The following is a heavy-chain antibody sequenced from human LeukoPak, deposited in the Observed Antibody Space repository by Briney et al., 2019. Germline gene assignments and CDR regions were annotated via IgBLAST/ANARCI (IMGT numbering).Heavy chain of an antibody. D-gene: IGHD4-17*01. J-gene: IGHJ4*02. V-gene: IGHV3-23*01. Sequence: GGSLRLSCAASGFTFSNYAMSWVRQAPGKGLEWVSAVTRSGGGTYYADSVKGRFTISRDNSKNTLYLQMNSLRAEDTAVYYCAKGYEYGDYANWGQGTLVTVSS. CDR3: AKGYEYGDYAN. CDR2: VTRSGGGT. CDR1: GFTFSNYA.